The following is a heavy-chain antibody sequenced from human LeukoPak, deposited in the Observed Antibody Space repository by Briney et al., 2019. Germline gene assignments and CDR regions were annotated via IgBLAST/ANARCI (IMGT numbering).Heavy chain of an antibody. D-gene: IGHD6-13*01. CDR1: GFSVSTKY. J-gene: IGHJ4*02. V-gene: IGHV3-66*02. CDR2: IYSGADT. CDR3: AKDKDIAAAGFPPEAYFDY. Sequence: GGSLTLSCAASGFSVSTKYMNWVRQAPGKGLQWVSIIYSGADTYYADSVKGRFTISRDTSKNTLYLQMNSLRAEDTAVYYCAKDKDIAAAGFPPEAYFDYWGQGTLVTVSS.